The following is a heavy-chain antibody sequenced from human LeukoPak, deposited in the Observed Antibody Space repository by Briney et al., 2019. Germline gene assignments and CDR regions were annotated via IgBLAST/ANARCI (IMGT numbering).Heavy chain of an antibody. J-gene: IGHJ4*02. CDR1: GFTLSSYA. CDR3: AKVNYYQPYF. Sequence: GGSLRLSCAASGFTLSSYAMSWVRQAPGKGLEWVSTIDVTAGGSYYADSVKGRFTISRDTFQNTLYLQLNSLRVDDTAVYYCAKVNYYQPYFWGQGTLVTVSS. D-gene: IGHD2-2*01. V-gene: IGHV3-23*01. CDR2: IDVTAGGS.